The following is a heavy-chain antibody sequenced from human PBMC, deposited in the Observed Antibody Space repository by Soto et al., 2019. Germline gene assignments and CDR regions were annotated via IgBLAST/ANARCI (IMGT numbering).Heavy chain of an antibody. V-gene: IGHV1-46*01. CDR1: GYTFTNYH. CDR2: INPSGGTT. CDR3: ARGRSIAVAGSSAVAFDI. Sequence: ASVKVSCKASGYTFTNYHIHWVRQAPEDGLEWMGRINPSGGTTIYAQKFHGRVTMTRDTSTSTVYMELRSLRSEDTAVYYCARGRSIAVAGSSAVAFDIWGQGTMVTVSS. D-gene: IGHD6-19*01. J-gene: IGHJ3*02.